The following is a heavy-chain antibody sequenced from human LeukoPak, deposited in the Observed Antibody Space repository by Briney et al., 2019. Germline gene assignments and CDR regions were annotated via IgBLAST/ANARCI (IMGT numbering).Heavy chain of an antibody. CDR1: GFTFSTFA. CDR3: ARAPATSCRGAYCYPFDY. D-gene: IGHD2-21*01. Sequence: PGGSLRLSCAASGFTFSTFAMIWVRQPPGKGLEWVSSILPSCGEIHYADSVRGRFTISRDNSKSTLSLQMNSLRAEDTAIYYCARAPATSCRGAYCYPFDYWGQGTLVTVSS. V-gene: IGHV3-23*01. J-gene: IGHJ4*02. CDR2: ILPSCGEI.